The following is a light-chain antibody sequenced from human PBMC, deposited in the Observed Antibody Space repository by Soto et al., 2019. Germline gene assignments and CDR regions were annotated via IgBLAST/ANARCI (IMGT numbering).Light chain of an antibody. J-gene: IGKJ1*01. Sequence: EIQMTQSPSSLSASVGDRVTITCRASQTISGYLAWYQQKPGKAPKLLIYDASSLESGVPSRFSGSGSGTEFTLTISSLQPDDFATYYCQQYNSYSQTFGQGTKVDI. CDR3: QQYNSYSQT. CDR1: QTISGY. CDR2: DAS. V-gene: IGKV1-5*01.